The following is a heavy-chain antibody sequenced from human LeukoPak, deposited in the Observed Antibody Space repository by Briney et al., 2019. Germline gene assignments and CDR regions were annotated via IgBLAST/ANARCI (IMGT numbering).Heavy chain of an antibody. CDR3: ARTSARGAQFDY. J-gene: IGHJ4*02. D-gene: IGHD3-10*01. CDR1: GGSISNYY. Sequence: SETLSLTCTVSGGSISNYYWSWIRQPAGMGLEWIGRIYASGSTNYNPSLKSRVTMSVDTSNNQYSLNLSSVTAADTAVYYCARTSARGAQFDYWGQGTLVTVSS. V-gene: IGHV4-4*07. CDR2: IYASGST.